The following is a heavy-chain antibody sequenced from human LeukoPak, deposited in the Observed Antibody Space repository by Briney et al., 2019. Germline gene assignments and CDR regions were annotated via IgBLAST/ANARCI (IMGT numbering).Heavy chain of an antibody. D-gene: IGHD6-13*01. J-gene: IGHJ4*02. Sequence: GGSLRLSCAASGFAFSNYEMNWVRQAPGKGLEWVSSISSSSSYIYYADSVKGRFTISRDNAKNSLYLQMNSLRAEDTAVYYCARERGRGAAAGYYFDYWGQGTLVTVSS. CDR3: ARERGRGAAAGYYFDY. CDR2: ISSSSSYI. V-gene: IGHV3-21*01. CDR1: GFAFSNYE.